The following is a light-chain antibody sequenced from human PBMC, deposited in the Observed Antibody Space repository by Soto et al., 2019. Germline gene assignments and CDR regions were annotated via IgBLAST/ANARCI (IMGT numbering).Light chain of an antibody. CDR1: QSVSSY. CDR2: AAS. CDR3: QQRSNWLT. Sequence: EIVLTQSPATLSLSQGERATLSCRASQSVSSYLAWYQQKPGQAPRLLIYAASNSATDIPDRFNGSGSGTDFTLTISRLEPAEYAVYYCQQRSNWLTFGGGPKVEIK. J-gene: IGKJ4*01. V-gene: IGKV3-11*01.